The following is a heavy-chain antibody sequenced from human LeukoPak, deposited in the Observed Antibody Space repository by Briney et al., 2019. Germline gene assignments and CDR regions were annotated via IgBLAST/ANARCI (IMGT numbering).Heavy chain of an antibody. CDR2: IYPGDSHT. J-gene: IGHJ4*02. CDR1: GYTFTSYW. CDR3: ASTSTYYYDSSGYYYSTYFDY. V-gene: IGHV5-51*07. D-gene: IGHD3-22*01. Sequence: GESLKISCKGSGYTFTSYWIGWVHQMPGKGLEWMGIIYPGDSHTRYSPSFQGQVTISADKSISTAYLQWSSLKASDTAMYYCASTSTYYYDSSGYYYSTYFDYWGQGTLVTVSS.